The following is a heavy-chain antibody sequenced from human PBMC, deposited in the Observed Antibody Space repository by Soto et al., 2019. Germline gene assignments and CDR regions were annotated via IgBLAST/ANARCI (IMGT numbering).Heavy chain of an antibody. CDR1: GGSFSGYY. J-gene: IGHJ6*02. D-gene: IGHD1-1*01. CDR3: ARCNDDYYYGMDV. Sequence: ETLSLTCAVYGGSFSGYYWSWIRQPPGKGLEWIGEINHSGSTNYNPSLKSRVTISVDTSKNQFSLKLSSVTAADTAVYYCARCNDDYYYGMDVWGQGTTVTISS. V-gene: IGHV4-34*01. CDR2: INHSGST.